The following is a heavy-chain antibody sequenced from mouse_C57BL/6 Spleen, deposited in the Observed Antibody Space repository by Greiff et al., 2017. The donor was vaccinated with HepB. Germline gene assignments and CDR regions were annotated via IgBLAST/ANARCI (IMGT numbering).Heavy chain of an antibody. V-gene: IGHV5-9-1*02. CDR2: ISSGGDYI. D-gene: IGHD1-1*01. CDR1: GFTFSSYA. Sequence: EVMLVESGEGLVKPGGSLKLSCAASGFTFSSYAMSWVRQTPEKRLEWVAYISSGGDYIYYADTVKGRFTISRDNARNTLYLQMSSLKSEDTAMYYCTRERDYYGSSYADYWGQGTTLTVSS. J-gene: IGHJ2*01. CDR3: TRERDYYGSSYADY.